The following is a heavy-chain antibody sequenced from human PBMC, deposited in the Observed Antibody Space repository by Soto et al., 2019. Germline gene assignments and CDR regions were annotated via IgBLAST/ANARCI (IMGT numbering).Heavy chain of an antibody. D-gene: IGHD3-10*01. CDR1: VGTTRSYN. V-gene: IGHV4-59*08. Sequence: QVQVQESGPGLVNPSETLSLSCTASVGTTRSYNWGWIRQPPGKGLEWIGYMYDTGSTSYNPSLKSRVTISVDTSKKQFSLKVNSVTSADTAVYYCVRQGIVNLHGLVDVCCQGTTVTVSS. J-gene: IGHJ6*02. CDR3: VRQGIVNLHGLVDV. CDR2: MYDTGST.